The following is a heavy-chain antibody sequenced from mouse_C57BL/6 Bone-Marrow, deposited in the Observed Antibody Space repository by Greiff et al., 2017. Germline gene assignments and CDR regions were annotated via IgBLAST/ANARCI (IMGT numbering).Heavy chain of an antibody. V-gene: IGHV1-85*01. CDR1: GYTFTSYD. D-gene: IGHD1-1*01. J-gene: IGHJ1*03. Sequence: QVQLQQSGPELVKPGASVKLSCKASGYTFTSYDINWVKQRPGQGLGWIGWIYPRDGSTKYNEKFKGKATLTLDTSSSTAYMELHSLTSEDSAVYFCARDYGSSYWYFDVWGTGTTVTVSS. CDR2: IYPRDGST. CDR3: ARDYGSSYWYFDV.